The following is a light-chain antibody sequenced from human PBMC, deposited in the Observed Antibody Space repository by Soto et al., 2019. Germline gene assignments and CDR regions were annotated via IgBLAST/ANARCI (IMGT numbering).Light chain of an antibody. CDR2: GAS. CDR1: QSVSIN. J-gene: IGKJ5*01. V-gene: IGKV3-15*01. CDR3: QQYNIWPPIT. Sequence: EIVMTQSPATLSVSPGERVTLSCRASQSVSINLAWFQQKPGQAPRLLIFGASRRATGIPARFSGSGSGTEFTLTISSLQSEDFAVYYCQQYNIWPPITFGQGTRLDIK.